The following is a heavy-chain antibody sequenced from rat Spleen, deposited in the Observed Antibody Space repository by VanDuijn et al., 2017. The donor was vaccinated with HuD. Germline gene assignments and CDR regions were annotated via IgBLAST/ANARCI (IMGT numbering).Heavy chain of an antibody. D-gene: IGHD1-11*01. J-gene: IGHJ2*01. Sequence: QVQLKESGPGLVQPSQTLSLTCTVSGFSLTSYHVSWVRQPPGKGLEWMGVLWTGGSTDYNSTLNSRLSISRDTSKNQVFLKMTSLQSEDTTTYYCARAGLTTEGMGYFDYWGQGVMVTVSS. CDR2: LWTGGST. CDR1: GFSLTSYH. V-gene: IGHV2-43*01. CDR3: ARAGLTTEGMGYFDY.